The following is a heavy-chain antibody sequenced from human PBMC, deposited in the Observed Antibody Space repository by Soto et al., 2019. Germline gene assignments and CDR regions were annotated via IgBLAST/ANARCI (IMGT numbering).Heavy chain of an antibody. J-gene: IGHJ4*02. D-gene: IGHD6-13*01. CDR1: GFTFSDDY. CDR2: IRSKAYGGTT. Sequence: GGSLRVSCAASGFTFSDDYMSWIRQAPGKGLEWVGFIRSKAYGGTTECAASVKGRFTISRDDSKSIAYLQMNSLKIEDTAVYYCTRDGAAGIRHFDYWGQGP. CDR3: TRDGAAGIRHFDY. V-gene: IGHV3-49*03.